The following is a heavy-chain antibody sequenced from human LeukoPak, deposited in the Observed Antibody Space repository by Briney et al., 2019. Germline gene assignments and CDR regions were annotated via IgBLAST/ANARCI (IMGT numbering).Heavy chain of an antibody. J-gene: IGHJ4*02. Sequence: GGSLRLSCAASGFTFDDYAMHWVRQAPGKGLEWVSGISWSSGNIGYADSVKGRFTISRDNAKNSLYLQMSSLRAEDTALYYCVKAYDYWGQGTLVTVSS. CDR2: ISWSSGNI. CDR3: VKAYDY. V-gene: IGHV3-9*01. CDR1: GFTFDDYA.